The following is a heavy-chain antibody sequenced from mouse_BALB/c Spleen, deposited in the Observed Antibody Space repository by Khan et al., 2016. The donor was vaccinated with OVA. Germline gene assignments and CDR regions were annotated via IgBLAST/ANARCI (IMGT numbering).Heavy chain of an antibody. D-gene: IGHD2-3*01. Sequence: EVELVESGPGLVQPSQSLSLTCTVTGYSITSDDAWNCIRQFPGNKLEWMGYISSSGSTNYNPSLKSRIFITRNTSNNQFFLLMNSVSTEDTATYYCARDGSRNNYVMDYWGQGTSVTVSS. CDR2: ISSSGST. CDR1: GYSITSDDA. V-gene: IGHV3-2*02. J-gene: IGHJ4*01. CDR3: ARDGSRNNYVMDY.